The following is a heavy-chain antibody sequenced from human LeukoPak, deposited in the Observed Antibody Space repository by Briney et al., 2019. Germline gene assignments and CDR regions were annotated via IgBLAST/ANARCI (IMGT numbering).Heavy chain of an antibody. CDR3: ARASGGQLAPFDY. CDR2: ISGYQGST. J-gene: IGHJ4*02. Sequence: ASVKVSCKASGYTFTNYGITWVRQAPGQGLEWMGWISGYQGSTKYAQNFQGRVTITTDESTSTAYMELSSLRSEDTAVYYCARASGGQLAPFDYWGQGTLVTVSS. CDR1: GYTFTNYG. D-gene: IGHD1-1*01. V-gene: IGHV1-18*01.